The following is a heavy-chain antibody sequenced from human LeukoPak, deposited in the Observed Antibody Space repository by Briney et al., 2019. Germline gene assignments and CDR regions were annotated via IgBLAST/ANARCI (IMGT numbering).Heavy chain of an antibody. D-gene: IGHD4-23*01. V-gene: IGHV1-2*02. Sequence: AASVKVSCKASGSTFAAYYMHWVRQAPGQGLEWMGWIDPNSGGTNYAQKFQGRVTMTRDTSIRTGYMELSRLKSDDTAVYYCARGNPSVASAPGGGRDNWFDPWGQGTMVTVSS. CDR2: IDPNSGGT. CDR3: ARGNPSVASAPGGGRDNWFDP. CDR1: GSTFAAYY. J-gene: IGHJ5*02.